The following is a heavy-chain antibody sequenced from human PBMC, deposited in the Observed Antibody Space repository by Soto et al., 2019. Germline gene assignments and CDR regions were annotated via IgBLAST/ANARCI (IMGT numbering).Heavy chain of an antibody. Sequence: QVQLVQSGAEMKRPGASVKVSCKASGYTFSKYDVSWVRQAPGQGLEWLGWISPNSGRASYSEKVQGRVTMSTDTPTTTAYLELRSLRSDDTAVYYCVRQYFDFWTDYPDFDYWGQGTLVTVSS. CDR1: GYTFSKYD. V-gene: IGHV1-18*04. D-gene: IGHD3-3*01. CDR3: VRQYFDFWTDYPDFDY. J-gene: IGHJ4*02. CDR2: ISPNSGRA.